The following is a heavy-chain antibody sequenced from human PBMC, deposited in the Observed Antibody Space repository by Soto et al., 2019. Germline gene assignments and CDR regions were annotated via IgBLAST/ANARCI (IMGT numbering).Heavy chain of an antibody. V-gene: IGHV3-21*01. Sequence: GSLRLSCAVSGFTFSSYSMNWVRQAPGKGLEWVSSISSSSSYIYYADSVKGRFTISRDNAKNSLYLQMNSLRAEDTAVYYCARTGRSGSYYIPLSFDYWGQGTLVTVSS. CDR1: GFTFSSYS. J-gene: IGHJ4*02. CDR2: ISSSSSYI. CDR3: ARTGRSGSYYIPLSFDY. D-gene: IGHD3-10*01.